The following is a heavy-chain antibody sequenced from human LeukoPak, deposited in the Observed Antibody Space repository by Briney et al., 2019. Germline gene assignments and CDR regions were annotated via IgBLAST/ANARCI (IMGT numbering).Heavy chain of an antibody. CDR2: ISSSSSYI. D-gene: IGHD4-17*01. CDR1: GFTFSSNS. Sequence: GGSLRLSCAASGFTFSSNSMDWVRQAPGEGLEWVSSISSSSSYISYADSVKGRFTISRDNAKNSLYLQMNSLRAEDTAVYYCARDSVTVNTFDIWGQGTMVTVSS. V-gene: IGHV3-21*01. J-gene: IGHJ3*02. CDR3: ARDSVTVNTFDI.